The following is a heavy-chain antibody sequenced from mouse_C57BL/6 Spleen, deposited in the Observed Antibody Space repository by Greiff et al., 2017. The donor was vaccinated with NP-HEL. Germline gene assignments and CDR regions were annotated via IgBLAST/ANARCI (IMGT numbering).Heavy chain of an antibody. CDR1: GFTFGSYG. J-gene: IGHJ1*03. CDR2: ISSGGSYT. V-gene: IGHV5-6*01. Sequence: EVQLVESGGDLVKPGGSLKLSCAASGFTFGSYGMSWVRQTPDKRLEWVATISSGGSYTYYPDSVKGRFTISRDNAKNTLYLQMSSLKSEDTAMYYCARGDYDWYFDVWGTGTTVTVSS. D-gene: IGHD2-4*01. CDR3: ARGDYDWYFDV.